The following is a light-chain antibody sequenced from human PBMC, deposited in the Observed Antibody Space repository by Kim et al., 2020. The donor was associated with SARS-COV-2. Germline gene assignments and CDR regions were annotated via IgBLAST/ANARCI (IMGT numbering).Light chain of an antibody. CDR1: QGISSY. CDR3: QQLNSYL. J-gene: IGKJ4*01. CDR2: AAS. Sequence: LSASVGDRVTITCRASQGISSYLALYQQRPGKAPKLLIYAASTLQSGVPSRFGGSGSGTEFTLTISSLQPEDFATYYCQQLNSYLFGGVTKVDIK. V-gene: IGKV1-9*01.